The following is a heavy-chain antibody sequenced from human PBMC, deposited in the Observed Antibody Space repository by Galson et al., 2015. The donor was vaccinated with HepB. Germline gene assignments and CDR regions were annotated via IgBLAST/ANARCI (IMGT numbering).Heavy chain of an antibody. Sequence: SLRLSCAASGFTVNDKCINWVRQAPGKGLEWVSVIHVNEDISYADSVRGRFTTSRDTSQNIVYLKMNSLRVEDTAVYYCAGDFYYETRGRVSQYGMDVWGQGTTVTVSS. CDR3: AGDFYYETRGRVSQYGMDV. V-gene: IGHV3-66*01. J-gene: IGHJ6*02. CDR2: IHVNEDI. CDR1: GFTVNDKC. D-gene: IGHD3-22*01.